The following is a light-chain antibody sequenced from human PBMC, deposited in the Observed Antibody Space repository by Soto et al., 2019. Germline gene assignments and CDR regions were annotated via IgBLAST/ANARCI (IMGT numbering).Light chain of an antibody. J-gene: IGKJ1*01. Sequence: IQMTQYRNTLSAGVGVDLSSRCLANQSISSWLAWYQQKPGKAPKLLIYKASSLESGVPSRFSGSASGTEVTHTISSLQPEDCTVFPCHQYMKWPLTCGQGTKVDIK. CDR1: QSISSW. CDR3: HQYMKWPLT. V-gene: IGKV1-5*03. CDR2: KAS.